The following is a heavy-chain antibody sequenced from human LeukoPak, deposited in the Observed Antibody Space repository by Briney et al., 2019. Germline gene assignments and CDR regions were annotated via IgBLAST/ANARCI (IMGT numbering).Heavy chain of an antibody. Sequence: SETLSLTCAVYGGSFSGYYWSWIRQPPGKGLEWIGEINHSGSTNYNPSLKSRVTISVDTSKNQFSLKLSSVTAADTAVYYCEWHRRGMDVWGQGTTVTVSS. CDR1: GGSFSGYY. CDR2: INHSGST. D-gene: IGHD2-8*01. CDR3: EWHRRGMDV. V-gene: IGHV4-34*01. J-gene: IGHJ6*02.